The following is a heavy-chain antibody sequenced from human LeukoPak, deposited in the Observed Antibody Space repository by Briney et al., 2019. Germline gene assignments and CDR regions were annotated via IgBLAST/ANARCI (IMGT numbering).Heavy chain of an antibody. J-gene: IGHJ4*02. CDR1: GFTFSSYG. CDR2: ISYDGSNK. D-gene: IGHD6-13*01. CDR3: AKAYSRTNAGIAAAGVY. Sequence: GGSLRLSCAASGFTFSSYGMHWVRQAPGKGLEWVAVISYDGSNKYYADSVKGRFTISRDNSKNTLYLQMNSLRAEDTAVYYCAKAYSRTNAGIAAAGVYWGQGTLVTVSS. V-gene: IGHV3-30*18.